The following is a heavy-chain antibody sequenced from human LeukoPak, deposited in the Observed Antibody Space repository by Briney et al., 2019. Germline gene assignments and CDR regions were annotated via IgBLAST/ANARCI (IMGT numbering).Heavy chain of an antibody. CDR3: ARLRGQSTAVFDY. CDR1: GDSISSSSDF. Sequence: SETLSLTCPVSGDSISSSSDFWGWIRQPPGKGLEWIGSIYYGGSTNYNPSLKSRVTISVDTSKNQLSLKVRSVTAADSAVYYCARLRGQSTAVFDYWGQGTLVTVSS. V-gene: IGHV4-39*07. CDR2: IYYGGST. J-gene: IGHJ4*02. D-gene: IGHD2-21*02.